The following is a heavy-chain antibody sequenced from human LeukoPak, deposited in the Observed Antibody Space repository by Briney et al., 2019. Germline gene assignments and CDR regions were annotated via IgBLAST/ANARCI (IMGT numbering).Heavy chain of an antibody. D-gene: IGHD5-24*01. Sequence: GGSLRLSCAASGFTFSSYWMSWVRQAPGKGLEWVANINQDGSEKYYVDSVKGRFTISRDNAKNSLYLQMNSLRAEDTAVYYCASPLEMATSDFDYWGQGTLVTVSS. V-gene: IGHV3-7*01. J-gene: IGHJ4*02. CDR3: ASPLEMATSDFDY. CDR2: INQDGSEK. CDR1: GFTFSSYW.